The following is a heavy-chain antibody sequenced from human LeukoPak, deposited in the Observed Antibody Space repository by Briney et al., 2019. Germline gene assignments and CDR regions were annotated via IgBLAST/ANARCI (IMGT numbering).Heavy chain of an antibody. J-gene: IGHJ3*02. CDR3: AREGRLVNAFDI. CDR1: GGSFSGYY. V-gene: IGHV4-4*07. Sequence: SETLSLTCAVYGGSFSGYYWSWIRQPAGKGLEWIGRIYTSGSTNYNPSLKSRVTMSVDTSKNQFSLRLSSVTAADTAVYYCAREGRLVNAFDIWGQGTMVTVSS. CDR2: IYTSGST. D-gene: IGHD3-9*01.